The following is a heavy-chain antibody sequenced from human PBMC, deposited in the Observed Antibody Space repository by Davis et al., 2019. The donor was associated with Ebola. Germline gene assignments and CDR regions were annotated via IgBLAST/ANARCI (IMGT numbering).Heavy chain of an antibody. D-gene: IGHD1-26*01. CDR1: GFTFGDYA. V-gene: IGHV3-49*04. CDR2: IRSKAYGGTT. Sequence: GGSLRLSCTASGFTFGDYAMSWVRQAPGKGLEWVGFIRSKAYGGTTEYAASVKGRFTISRDDSKSIAYLQMNSLKTEDTAVYYCTRVPILWELQHYFDYWGQGTLVTASS. J-gene: IGHJ4*02. CDR3: TRVPILWELQHYFDY.